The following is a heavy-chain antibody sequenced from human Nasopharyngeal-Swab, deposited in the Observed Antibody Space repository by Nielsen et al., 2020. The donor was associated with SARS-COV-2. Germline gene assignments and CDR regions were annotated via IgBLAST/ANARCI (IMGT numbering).Heavy chain of an antibody. D-gene: IGHD6-13*01. Sequence: GGSLRLSCAASGFTFSSSSMNWVRQSPGKGLEWVSSISSSSSYIYYADSVKGRFTISRDNAKNSLYLQMNSLRAEDTAVYYCAREEGSSWHYFDYWGQGTLGNVSS. V-gene: IGHV3-21*01. J-gene: IGHJ4*02. CDR3: AREEGSSWHYFDY. CDR1: GFTFSSSS. CDR2: ISSSSSYI.